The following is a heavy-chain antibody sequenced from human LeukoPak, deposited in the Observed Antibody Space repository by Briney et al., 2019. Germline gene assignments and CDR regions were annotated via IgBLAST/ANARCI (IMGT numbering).Heavy chain of an antibody. CDR3: ARHMPWELPPGAYDY. CDR2: IYYSGST. V-gene: IGHV4-59*08. CDR1: GGSISSYY. D-gene: IGHD1-26*01. J-gene: IGHJ4*02. Sequence: SETLSLTCTVSGGSISSYYWSWIRQPPGKGLEWIGYIYYSGSTNYNPSLKSRVTISVDRSKNQFSLKLTSVTAADTAVYFCARHMPWELPPGAYDYWGQGSLVTVSS.